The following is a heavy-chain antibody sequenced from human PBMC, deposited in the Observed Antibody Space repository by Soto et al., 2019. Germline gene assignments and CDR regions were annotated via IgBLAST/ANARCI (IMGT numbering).Heavy chain of an antibody. V-gene: IGHV1-69*06. CDR2: IIPMLGTP. CDR1: GDTFSMYS. CDR3: ARERSRYDRSGYYRPDY. J-gene: IGHJ4*02. D-gene: IGHD3-22*01. Sequence: QVQLVQSGAEVKKPGSSVKVSCKVSGDTFSMYSISWVRQAPGQGLEWLGGIIPMLGTPSYAQRFQDRVTITADKDTTTAHMELSSLRSEDTAVYYCARERSRYDRSGYYRPDYWGQGTLVTVSS.